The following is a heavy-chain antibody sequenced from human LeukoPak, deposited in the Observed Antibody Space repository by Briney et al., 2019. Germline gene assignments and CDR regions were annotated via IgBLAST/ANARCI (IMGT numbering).Heavy chain of an antibody. Sequence: GASVKVSCKTSGYTFNTFGVGWVRQAPRQGLEWMGWISGYNGDTNFAEKLQGRVTMTTDTSTSTAYMELRSLRSDDTAVYYCARSGDGNWFDPWGQGTLLTVSS. CDR1: GYTFNTFG. CDR2: ISGYNGDT. CDR3: ARSGDGNWFDP. J-gene: IGHJ5*02. D-gene: IGHD4-17*01. V-gene: IGHV1-18*01.